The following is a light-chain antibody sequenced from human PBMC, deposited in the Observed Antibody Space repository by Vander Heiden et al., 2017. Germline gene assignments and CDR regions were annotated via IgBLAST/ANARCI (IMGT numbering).Light chain of an antibody. J-gene: IGLJ2*01. CDR1: SSDVGSYHY. CDR3: NSYTSSSTRV. V-gene: IGLV2-14*01. Sequence: QSALTQPASVSGSPGQSITISCTGTSSDVGSYHYVSWYQQHPGKAPKLMIYDVSNRPSGVSIRFSGSKSGNTASLTISGLQAEDEAYYYCNSYTSSSTRVFGGGTKLTVL. CDR2: DVS.